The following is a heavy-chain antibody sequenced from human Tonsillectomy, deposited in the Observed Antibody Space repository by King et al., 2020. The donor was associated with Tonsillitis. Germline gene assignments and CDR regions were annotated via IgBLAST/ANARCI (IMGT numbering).Heavy chain of an antibody. J-gene: IGHJ3*02. D-gene: IGHD3-10*01. CDR1: GYTFTSHG. CDR3: ARDRGRFGHLLDT. V-gene: IGHV1-18*04. CDR2: VSPYNGNT. Sequence: QLVQSGPEVKKPGASVKVSCKASGYTFTSHGISWVRQAPGQGLEWMGWVSPYNGNTHYTQTFRGRVTMATDTSTNTAYMELRSLRSDDTAVFYCARDRGRFGHLLDTWGQGTLVTVSS.